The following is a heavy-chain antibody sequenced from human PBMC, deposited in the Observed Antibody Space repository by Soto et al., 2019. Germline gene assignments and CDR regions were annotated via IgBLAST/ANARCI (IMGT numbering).Heavy chain of an antibody. CDR1: GGSISSSSYY. J-gene: IGHJ4*02. Sequence: QLQLQESGPGLVKPSETLSLTCTVSGGSISSSSYYWGWIRQPPGKGLEWIGNIYYSGSTSYNPSLKSRVTISVDTSKNQFSLKLSSVTAADTAVYYCARRGGYDSYYFDYWGQGTLVTVSS. CDR3: ARRGGYDSYYFDY. CDR2: IYYSGST. D-gene: IGHD5-12*01. V-gene: IGHV4-39*01.